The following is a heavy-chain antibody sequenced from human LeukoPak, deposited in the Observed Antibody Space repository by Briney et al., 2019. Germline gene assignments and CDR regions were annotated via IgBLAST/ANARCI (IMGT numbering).Heavy chain of an antibody. CDR3: ARSAATIGGYFDY. Sequence: SETLSLPCTVSGGSLSSYYWSWIRQPPGKGLEWIGYIYTSGSTNYNPSLKSRVNISVDTSKNQFSLKLSSVPAADTAVYYCARSAATIGGYFDYGGQGTLVTVSS. D-gene: IGHD5-12*01. CDR1: GGSLSSYY. J-gene: IGHJ4*02. CDR2: IYTSGST. V-gene: IGHV4-4*09.